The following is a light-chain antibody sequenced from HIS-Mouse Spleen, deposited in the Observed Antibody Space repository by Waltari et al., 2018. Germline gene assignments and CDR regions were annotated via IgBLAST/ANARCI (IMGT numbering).Light chain of an antibody. CDR2: DVS. J-gene: IGLJ2*01. Sequence: QSALTQPASVSGSPGPSIPISCTGTSSAVGGYNYVSWYQQHQGKAPKLMIYDVSNRPSGVSNRFSGSKSGNTASLTISGLQAEDEADYYCSSYTSSSTEVFGGGTKLTVL. CDR1: SSAVGGYNY. CDR3: SSYTSSSTEV. V-gene: IGLV2-14*03.